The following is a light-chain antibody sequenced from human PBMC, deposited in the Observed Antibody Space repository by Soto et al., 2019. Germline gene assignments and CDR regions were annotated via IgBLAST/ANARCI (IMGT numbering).Light chain of an antibody. V-gene: IGKV1-6*01. CDR2: AAS. CDR1: QGITTE. CDR3: LQDYSYPRT. Sequence: AIQMTQSPSSLSASVGDRVTIACRASQGITTELAWYQQKTGKAPKLLIYAASSLQSGVPSRFIGSGSGTDFTLTISSLQPDDSASYYCLQDYSYPRTFGQGTKLEIK. J-gene: IGKJ2*01.